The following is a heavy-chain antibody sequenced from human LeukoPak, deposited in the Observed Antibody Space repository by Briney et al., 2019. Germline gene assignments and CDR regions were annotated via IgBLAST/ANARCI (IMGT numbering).Heavy chain of an antibody. CDR3: AVRTRGSYFDY. CDR1: GFTFSTYA. Sequence: GGSLRLSCAGSGFTFSTYAMSWVRQAPGKGLEWVSGISSSGDRTFYRDSAKGRFTISRDNSKNTLYLQLNSLRAEDTAAYHCAVRTRGSYFDYWGQGALVTVSS. J-gene: IGHJ4*02. V-gene: IGHV3-23*01. D-gene: IGHD1-26*01. CDR2: ISSSGDRT.